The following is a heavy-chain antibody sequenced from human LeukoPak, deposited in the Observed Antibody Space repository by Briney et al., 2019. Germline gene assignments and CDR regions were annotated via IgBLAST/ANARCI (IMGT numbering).Heavy chain of an antibody. CDR3: ASQQLGLHFWFDP. J-gene: IGHJ5*02. V-gene: IGHV4-61*02. D-gene: IGHD6-13*01. CDR2: IYTSGST. Sequence: PSETLSLTCTVSGGSISSGSYYWSWIRQPAGKGLEWIGRIYTSGSTNYNPSLKSRVTISVDTSKNQSSLKLSSVTAADTAVYYCASQQLGLHFWFDPWGQGTLVTVSS. CDR1: GGSISSGSYY.